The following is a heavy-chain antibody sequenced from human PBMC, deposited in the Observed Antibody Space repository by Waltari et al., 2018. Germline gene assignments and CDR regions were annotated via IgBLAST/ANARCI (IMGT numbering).Heavy chain of an antibody. J-gene: IGHJ3*02. CDR3: ARDPTGYCSSTSCYEVAFDI. CDR2: IYTSGST. CDR1: GGSISSYY. V-gene: IGHV4-4*07. D-gene: IGHD2-2*01. Sequence: QVQLQESGPGLVKPSETLSLTCTVSGGSISSYYWSWIRQPAGKGLEWIGRIYTSGSTNYNPSLKSRVTMSVDTSKNQFSLKLSSVTAADKAVYYCARDPTGYCSSTSCYEVAFDIWGQGTTVTVSS.